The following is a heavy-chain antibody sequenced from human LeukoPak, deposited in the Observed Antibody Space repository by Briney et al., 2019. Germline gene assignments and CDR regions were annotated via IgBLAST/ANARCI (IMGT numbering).Heavy chain of an antibody. V-gene: IGHV4-39*07. CDR1: GGSISSSSYY. J-gene: IGHJ4*02. D-gene: IGHD5-18*01. Sequence: SETLSLTCTVSGGSISSSSYYWGWIRQPPGKGLEWIGNIYYTGNTYYKPSLKSRVTISVDTSKNQFSLKLSSVTAADTAVYYCARDPRYSYETRGDYWGQGTLVTVSS. CDR2: IYYTGNT. CDR3: ARDPRYSYETRGDY.